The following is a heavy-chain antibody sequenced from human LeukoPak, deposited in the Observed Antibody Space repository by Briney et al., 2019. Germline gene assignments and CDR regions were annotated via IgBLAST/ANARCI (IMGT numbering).Heavy chain of an antibody. Sequence: PSETLSLTCAVYGGSFSGYYWNWIRQPPGKGLEWIGEMNHGGSTNYNPSLKSRVTISVDTSKNQFSLKLRSVTAADTAVYYCARIRGIAARFCDYWGQGTLVTVSS. CDR1: GGSFSGYY. CDR2: MNHGGST. V-gene: IGHV4-34*01. J-gene: IGHJ4*02. D-gene: IGHD6-6*01. CDR3: ARIRGIAARFCDY.